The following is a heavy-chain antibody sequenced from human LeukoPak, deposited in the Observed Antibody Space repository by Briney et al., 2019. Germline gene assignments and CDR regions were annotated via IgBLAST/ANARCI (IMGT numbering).Heavy chain of an antibody. CDR1: GGSISRYY. Sequence: SETLSLTCTVSGGSISRYYWSWLRQPPGKGLESNGYIYYSGSNIYNPALQSRVTISLDRSKNQFHLKLSSETAADTAVYYCARGGYSYVPYWGQGTLVTVSS. J-gene: IGHJ4*02. V-gene: IGHV4-59*01. CDR3: ARGGYSYVPY. D-gene: IGHD5-18*01. CDR2: IYYSGSN.